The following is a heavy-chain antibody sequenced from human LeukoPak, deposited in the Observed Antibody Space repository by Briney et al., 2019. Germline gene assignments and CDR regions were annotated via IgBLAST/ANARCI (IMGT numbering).Heavy chain of an antibody. D-gene: IGHD2-8*01. CDR1: GGSFSGYY. CDR2: INHSGST. Sequence: SETLSLTCAVYGGSFSGYYWSWIRQPPGKGLEWIGEINHSGSTSYNPSLKSRVTISVDTSKNQCSLKLNSVTTADTAVYYCTRSTNLEAFDIWGQGTMVTVSS. J-gene: IGHJ3*02. CDR3: TRSTNLEAFDI. V-gene: IGHV4-34*01.